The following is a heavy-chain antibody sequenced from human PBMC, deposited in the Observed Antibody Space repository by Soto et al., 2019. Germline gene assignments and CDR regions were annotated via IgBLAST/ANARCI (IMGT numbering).Heavy chain of an antibody. CDR2: IYYSGTT. J-gene: IGHJ4*02. Sequence: QVQLQESGPGLVKPSQTLSLTCTVSGGSISSGGYYWTWIRQHPGKGLEWIGYIYYSGTTDYNPSLKIRVPVSVDTSKTPFPLKLCTVSAADTAAYYCAREPSIWGQGTLVTVSS. CDR1: GGSISSGGYY. CDR3: AREPSI. V-gene: IGHV4-31*03.